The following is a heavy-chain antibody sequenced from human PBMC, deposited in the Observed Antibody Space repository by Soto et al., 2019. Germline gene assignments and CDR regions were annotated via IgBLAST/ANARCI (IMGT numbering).Heavy chain of an antibody. Sequence: QVQLVQSGAEVKKPGASVKVSCKPFGYSFTAYYIHWVRQAPGQGLECMGWVDPRSGATKYAQRFQGRVIMTRDTSVRTVYMELSGLTSDDTAVYYCATDAYGAYAFWGQGTLVTVST. CDR3: ATDAYGAYAF. J-gene: IGHJ4*01. CDR1: GYSFTAYY. D-gene: IGHD4-17*01. V-gene: IGHV1-2*02. CDR2: VDPRSGAT.